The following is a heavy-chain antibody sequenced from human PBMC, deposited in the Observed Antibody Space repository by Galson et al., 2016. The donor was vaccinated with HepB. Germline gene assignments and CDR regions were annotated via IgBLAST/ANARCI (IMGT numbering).Heavy chain of an antibody. CDR1: GDTFSTYG. J-gene: IGHJ4*02. Sequence: SVKVSCKAPGDTFSTYGLNWVRQAPGQGLEWMGGIIPKFGTPNYAQKFQGRVTITADESTRTAYMALSSLRSEDTAMYYCTTGYTNTWYADKFDYWGPGTRVTVSS. D-gene: IGHD2-2*02. V-gene: IGHV1-69*13. CDR3: TTGYTNTWYADKFDY. CDR2: IIPKFGTP.